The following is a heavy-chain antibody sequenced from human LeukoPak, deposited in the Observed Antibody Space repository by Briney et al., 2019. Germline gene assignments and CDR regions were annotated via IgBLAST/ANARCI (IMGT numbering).Heavy chain of an antibody. V-gene: IGHV1-2*02. D-gene: IGHD6-19*01. CDR3: AREWLIVVTGTGHLDY. J-gene: IGHJ4*02. CDR1: GYSFSGFY. Sequence: GSVTASCKASGYSFSGFYMHWVRQAPGQGLEWMGWIIPNTGGTNYAQKCQGRVTMTRDTTISTAYMELSSLRSDDTAVYYCAREWLIVVTGTGHLDYWGQGTLGSVSS. CDR2: IIPNTGGT.